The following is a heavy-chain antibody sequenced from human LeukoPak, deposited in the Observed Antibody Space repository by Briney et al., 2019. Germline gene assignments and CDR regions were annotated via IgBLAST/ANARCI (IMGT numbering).Heavy chain of an antibody. J-gene: IGHJ4*02. D-gene: IGHD3-10*01. CDR3: ARDLEGFGEVDY. CDR2: ISYDGSNK. V-gene: IGHV3-30-3*01. CDR1: GFTFSSYA. Sequence: GGSLRLSCAASGFTFSSYAIHWVRQAPGKGLEWVAVISYDGSNKYYADSVKGRFTISRDNSKNTLYLQMNSLRAEDTAVYYCARDLEGFGEVDYWGQGTLVTVSS.